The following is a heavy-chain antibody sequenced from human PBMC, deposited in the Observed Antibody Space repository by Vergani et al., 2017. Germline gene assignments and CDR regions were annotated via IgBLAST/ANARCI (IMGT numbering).Heavy chain of an antibody. CDR1: GFTVSSNY. CDR3: AGISSSWYPHDAFDI. D-gene: IGHD6-13*01. V-gene: IGHV3-53*01. J-gene: IGHJ3*02. CDR2: IYSGGST. Sequence: EVQLVESGGGLIQPGGSLRLSCAASGFTVSSNYMSWVRQAPGKGLEWVSVIYSGGSTYYADSVKGRFTIARDNSKNTLYLQMNSLRAEDTAVYYCAGISSSWYPHDAFDIWGQGTMVTVSS.